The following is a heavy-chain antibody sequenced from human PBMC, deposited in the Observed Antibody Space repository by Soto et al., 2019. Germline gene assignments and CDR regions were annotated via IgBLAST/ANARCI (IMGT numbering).Heavy chain of an antibody. CDR3: ARDLGYYDSSGYFDY. J-gene: IGHJ4*02. D-gene: IGHD3-22*01. CDR2: ISGDGVVT. CDR1: GFTFSTYW. V-gene: IGHV3-74*01. Sequence: DVHLVESGGDMVQPGESLRLSCVVSGFTFSTYWMHWVRQVPGQSPFWVSRISGDGVVTTYADSVRGRFTISRDNAKNTLYLQMDNLRAEDTAVYYCARDLGYYDSSGYFDYWGQGTLVTVSS.